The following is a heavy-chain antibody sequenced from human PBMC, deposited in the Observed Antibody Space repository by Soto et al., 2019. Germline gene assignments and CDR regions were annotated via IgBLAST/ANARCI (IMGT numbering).Heavy chain of an antibody. D-gene: IGHD5-12*01. CDR1: GFTFSSYG. V-gene: IGHV3-33*01. J-gene: IGHJ4*02. Sequence: GGSLRLSCAASGFTFSSYGMHWVRQAPGKGLEWVAVIWYDGSNKYYADSVKGRFTISRDNSKNTLYLQMNSLRAEDTAVYYCARDGDIVATTPHFDYWGQGTLVTVSS. CDR2: IWYDGSNK. CDR3: ARDGDIVATTPHFDY.